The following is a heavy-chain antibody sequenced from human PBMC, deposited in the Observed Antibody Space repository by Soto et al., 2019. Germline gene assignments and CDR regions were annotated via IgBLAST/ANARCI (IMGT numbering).Heavy chain of an antibody. Sequence: GGSLSLSCAASGFTFSSYSMNWVRQAPGKGLEWVSSISSSSSYIYYADSVKGRFTISRDNAKNSLYLQMNSLRAEDTAVYYCASVGDRRAVSPNFDYWGQGTLVTVSS. J-gene: IGHJ4*02. CDR3: ASVGDRRAVSPNFDY. CDR2: ISSSSSYI. V-gene: IGHV3-21*01. CDR1: GFTFSSYS. D-gene: IGHD6-19*01.